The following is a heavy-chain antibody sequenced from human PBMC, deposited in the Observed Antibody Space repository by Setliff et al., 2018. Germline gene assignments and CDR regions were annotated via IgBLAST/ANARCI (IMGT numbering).Heavy chain of an antibody. CDR3: ERLVRYCTRVTCQRSSDGDF. J-gene: IGHJ4*02. V-gene: IGHV1-18*01. Sequence: RASVKVSCKASGYTFNHYGITWVRLAPGQGLEWMGWISAHSGNTFYAPQFQGRLVMTTDTSTNTAYMELRNLTSDDTAMYFCERLVRYCTRVTCQRSSDGDFWGQGTPVTVSS. D-gene: IGHD2-8*01. CDR2: ISAHSGNT. CDR1: GYTFNHYG.